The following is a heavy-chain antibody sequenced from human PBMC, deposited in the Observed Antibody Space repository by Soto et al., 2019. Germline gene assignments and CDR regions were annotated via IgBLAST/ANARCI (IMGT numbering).Heavy chain of an antibody. Sequence: ASVKVSCKASGGTFSSYAISWVRQAPGQGLEWMGGIIPIFGTANYAQKFQGRVTITADESTSTAYMELSSLRSEDMAVYYCARARGAAAHFDYWGQGTLVTVSS. CDR1: GGTFSSYA. J-gene: IGHJ4*02. CDR3: ARARGAAAHFDY. D-gene: IGHD6-13*01. V-gene: IGHV1-69*13. CDR2: IIPIFGTA.